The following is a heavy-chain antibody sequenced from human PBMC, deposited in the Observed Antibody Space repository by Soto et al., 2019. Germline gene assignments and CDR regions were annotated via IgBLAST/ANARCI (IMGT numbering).Heavy chain of an antibody. CDR1: GYTLTELS. CDR2: FDPEDGET. V-gene: IGHV1-24*01. J-gene: IGHJ5*02. D-gene: IGHD3-10*01. CDR3: AIRSRPFRELSSWFDP. Sequence: ASVKVSCKVSGYTLTELSMHWVRQAPGKGLEWMGGFDPEDGETIXXXXXXXXXXXXXXXXXXTAYMELSSLRCEDTAVYYCAIRSRPFRELSSWFDPWGRG.